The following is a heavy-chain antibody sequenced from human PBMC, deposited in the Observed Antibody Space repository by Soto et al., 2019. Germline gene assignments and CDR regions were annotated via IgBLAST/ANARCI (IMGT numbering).Heavy chain of an antibody. CDR2: IFSSGST. V-gene: IGHV4-4*07. D-gene: IGHD2-21*02. Sequence: SETLSLTCAVYGGSITDYSWVWIRQPAGKGLEWIGRIFSSGSTNYNPSLKGRITMSLDTSKNQFSLKLNSATAADTAVYFCARDQGVVVTADNWFDPWGQGILVTVSS. J-gene: IGHJ5*02. CDR3: ARDQGVVVTADNWFDP. CDR1: GGSITDYS.